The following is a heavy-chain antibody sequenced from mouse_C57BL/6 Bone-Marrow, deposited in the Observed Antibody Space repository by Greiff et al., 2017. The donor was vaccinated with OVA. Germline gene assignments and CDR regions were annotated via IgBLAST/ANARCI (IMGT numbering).Heavy chain of an antibody. CDR1: GYTFTDYY. V-gene: IGHV1-76*01. CDR3: ARIRTGTGYFDY. J-gene: IGHJ2*01. D-gene: IGHD4-1*01. Sequence: QVQLQQSGAELVRPGASVKLSCKASGYTFTDYYINWVKQRPGQGLEWIARIYPGSGNTYYNEKFKGKATLTAEKSSSTAYMQLSSLTSEDSAVYFCARIRTGTGYFDYWGQGTTLTVSS. CDR2: IYPGSGNT.